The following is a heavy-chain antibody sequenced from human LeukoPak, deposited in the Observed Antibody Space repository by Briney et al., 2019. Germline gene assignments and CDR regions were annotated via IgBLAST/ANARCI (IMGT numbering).Heavy chain of an antibody. D-gene: IGHD3-10*01. V-gene: IGHV3-33*08. CDR2: IWYDGSNK. CDR3: ARLYGSGSLTDMDV. Sequence: GGSLRLSCAASGFTFSSYGMHWVRQAPGKGLEWVAVIWYDGSNKYYADSVKGRFTISRDNSKNTLYLQMNSLRAEDTAVYYCARLYGSGSLTDMDVWGQGTTVTVSS. CDR1: GFTFSSYG. J-gene: IGHJ6*02.